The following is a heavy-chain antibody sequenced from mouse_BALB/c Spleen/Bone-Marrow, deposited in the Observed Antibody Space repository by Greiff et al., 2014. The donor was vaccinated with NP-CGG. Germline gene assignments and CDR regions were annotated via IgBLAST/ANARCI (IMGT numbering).Heavy chain of an antibody. Sequence: VQLQQSGPELVKPGASMKISCKASGYSFTDYTMNWVKQSHGKNLEWIGLINPYNGGTDYSQKFKGKATLTVDKSSSTAYMELLSLTSEDSAVCYCARGATMITTGDAMDYWGQGTSVTVSS. CDR1: GYSFTDYT. D-gene: IGHD2-4*01. J-gene: IGHJ4*01. V-gene: IGHV1-26*01. CDR3: ARGATMITTGDAMDY. CDR2: INPYNGGT.